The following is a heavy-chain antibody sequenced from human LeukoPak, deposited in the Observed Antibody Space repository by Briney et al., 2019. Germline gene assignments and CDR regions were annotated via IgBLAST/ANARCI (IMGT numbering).Heavy chain of an antibody. CDR2: IYPGDSDT. Sequence: GESLKTSCKASGYSFNTYWIGWVRQLPGKGPEAMGIIYPGDSDTRYSPSFQGQVTISADKSISTAYLQWSSLKASDTAMYYCARSIAVAGTYNWFDPWGQGTLVTVSS. CDR3: ARSIAVAGTYNWFDP. D-gene: IGHD6-19*01. V-gene: IGHV5-51*01. J-gene: IGHJ5*02. CDR1: GYSFNTYW.